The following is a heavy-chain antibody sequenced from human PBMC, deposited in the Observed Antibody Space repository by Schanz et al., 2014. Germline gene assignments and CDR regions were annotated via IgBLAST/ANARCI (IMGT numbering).Heavy chain of an antibody. D-gene: IGHD3-22*01. Sequence: QVQLVESGGGVVQPGRSLRLSCAASGFNFGSHGMHWVRQAPGKGLEWVAVISYDGSFKNYADSVKGRFTISRDNSKNTLYLQMNSLRAEDTAIYYCAKDISDTSGKDDYWGQGTLVTVSS. CDR1: GFNFGSHG. V-gene: IGHV3-33*06. J-gene: IGHJ4*02. CDR2: ISYDGSFK. CDR3: AKDISDTSGKDDY.